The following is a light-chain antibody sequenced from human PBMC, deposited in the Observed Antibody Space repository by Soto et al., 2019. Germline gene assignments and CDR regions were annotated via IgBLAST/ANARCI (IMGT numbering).Light chain of an antibody. J-gene: IGKJ5*01. CDR3: QQYGSSRIT. CDR2: DAS. Sequence: EIVLTQSPATLSLSPGERATLSCGASQSVSRSYLAWYQQKPGLAPRLLIYDASSRATGIPDRFSGSGSGTDFTLTISRLEPEDFAVYYCQQYGSSRITFGQGTRLEIK. CDR1: QSVSRSY. V-gene: IGKV3D-20*01.